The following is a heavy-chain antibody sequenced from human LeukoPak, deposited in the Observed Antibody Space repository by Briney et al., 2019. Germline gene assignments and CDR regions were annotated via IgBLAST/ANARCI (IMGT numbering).Heavy chain of an antibody. CDR1: GFTFSDYY. J-gene: IGHJ4*02. D-gene: IGHD5-18*01. CDR2: ISSSGSTM. Sequence: GGSLRLSCAASGFTFSDYYMSWIRQAPGKGLEWVSYISSSGSTMYYADSVKGRFTISRDNAKNSLYLQMNSLRAEDTAVYYCARDGGDTAMGTLPFDYWGQGTLVTVSS. V-gene: IGHV3-11*01. CDR3: ARDGGDTAMGTLPFDY.